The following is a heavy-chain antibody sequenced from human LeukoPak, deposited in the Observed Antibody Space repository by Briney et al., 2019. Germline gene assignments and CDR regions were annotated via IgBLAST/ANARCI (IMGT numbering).Heavy chain of an antibody. CDR3: ARGETRGATPGFDP. D-gene: IGHD1-26*01. Sequence: PGGSLRLSCAASGFTVSSNYMSWVRQAPGKGLEWVSVIYSGGSTYYADSVKGRFTISRDNAKSSLYLQMNSLRAEDTAVYYCARGETRGATPGFDPWGQGTLVTVSS. CDR1: GFTVSSNY. J-gene: IGHJ5*02. CDR2: IYSGGST. V-gene: IGHV3-66*01.